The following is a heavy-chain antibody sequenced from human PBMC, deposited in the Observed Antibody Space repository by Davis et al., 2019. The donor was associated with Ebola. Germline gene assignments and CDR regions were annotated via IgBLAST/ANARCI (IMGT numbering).Heavy chain of an antibody. CDR1: GFTFSSYS. Sequence: GESLKISCAASGFTFSSYSMNWVRQAPGKGLEWVSSISSSSSYIYYADSVKGRFTISRDNAKNSLYLQMNSLRAEDTAVYYCAKDTLEYSIIGGFDYWGQGTLVTVSS. J-gene: IGHJ4*02. D-gene: IGHD6-6*01. CDR3: AKDTLEYSIIGGFDY. CDR2: ISSSSSYI. V-gene: IGHV3-21*01.